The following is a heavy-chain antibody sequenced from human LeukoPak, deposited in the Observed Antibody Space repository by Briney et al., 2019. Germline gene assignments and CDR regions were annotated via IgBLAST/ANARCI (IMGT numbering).Heavy chain of an antibody. CDR3: ARHNTVTRPFDY. CDR2: IYYSGST. V-gene: IGHV4-61*08. Sequence: SETLSLTCTVSGGSISSGGYYWSWIRQHPGKGLEWIGYIYYSGSTNYNPSLKSRVTISVDTSKNQFSLKLSSVTAADTAVYYCARHNTVTRPFDYWGQGTLVTVSS. D-gene: IGHD4-11*01. CDR1: GGSISSGGYY. J-gene: IGHJ4*02.